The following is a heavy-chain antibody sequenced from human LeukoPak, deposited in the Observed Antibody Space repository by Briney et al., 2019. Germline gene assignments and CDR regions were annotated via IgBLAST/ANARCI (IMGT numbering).Heavy chain of an antibody. CDR2: INHSGST. D-gene: IGHD2-8*01. Sequence: SETLSLTCAVYGGSFSGYYWSWIRQPPGKGLEWIGEINHSGSTNYNPSLKSRVTISVDTSKNQFSLKLSSVTAADTAVYYCARGLVLMVYAIGFDYWGQGTLVTASS. V-gene: IGHV4-34*01. J-gene: IGHJ4*02. CDR3: ARGLVLMVYAIGFDY. CDR1: GGSFSGYY.